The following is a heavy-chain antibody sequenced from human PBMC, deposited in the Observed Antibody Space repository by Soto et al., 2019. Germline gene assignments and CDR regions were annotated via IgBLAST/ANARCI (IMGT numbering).Heavy chain of an antibody. CDR3: ARDRRDGYQRYFEF. CDR1: AVSSTSYF. V-gene: IGHV4-59*01. D-gene: IGHD2-2*01. CDR2: ISCSGPT. Sequence: SETLSLACTVSAVSSTSYFWSCIRQTPGKVLDWIGSISCSGPTHRTPSLKGRSALSVDTSENHLPLTLNSVTSAYTSGYFCARDRRDGYQRYFEFWGQGNQVTVSS. J-gene: IGHJ4*02.